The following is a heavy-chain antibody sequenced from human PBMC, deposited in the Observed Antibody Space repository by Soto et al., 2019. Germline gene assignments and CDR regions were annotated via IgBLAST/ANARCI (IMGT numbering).Heavy chain of an antibody. CDR3: ASEHNTSSYYSSPEYYFDY. CDR2: IYYSGST. CDR1: GGSISSYY. J-gene: IGHJ4*02. D-gene: IGHD3-22*01. V-gene: IGHV4-59*01. Sequence: PSETLSLTCTVSGGSISSYYWSWIRQPPGKGLEWIGYIYYSGSTNYNPSLKSRVTLSVDTSKNQFSLKLSSVTAADTAVYYCASEHNTSSYYSSPEYYFDYWGQGTLVTVSS.